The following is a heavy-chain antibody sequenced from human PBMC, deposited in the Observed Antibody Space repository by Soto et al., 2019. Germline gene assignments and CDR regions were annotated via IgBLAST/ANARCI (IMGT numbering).Heavy chain of an antibody. Sequence: GGSLILACAASVFTVSTYSMNCVRQAPGKGLEWVSSISGSGNYTHYADFLRGRFTISRDNAKTSLYLQMNSLRAEDTAVYYCAREGINNYNEYYFDSWGQGTVVTVSS. J-gene: IGHJ4*02. CDR3: AREGINNYNEYYFDS. D-gene: IGHD4-4*01. CDR2: ISGSGNYT. CDR1: VFTVSTYS. V-gene: IGHV3-21*01.